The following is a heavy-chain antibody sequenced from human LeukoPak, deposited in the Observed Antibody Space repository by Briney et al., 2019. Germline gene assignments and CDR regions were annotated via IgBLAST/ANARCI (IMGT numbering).Heavy chain of an antibody. V-gene: IGHV1-69*04. J-gene: IGHJ4*02. D-gene: IGHD3-22*01. CDR1: GGTLSSYA. CDR2: IIPIFGIV. CDR3: ARADSSGYSLDENFDY. Sequence: ASVKVSCKASGGTLSSYAINWVRQAPGQGLEWIGRIIPIFGIVNYAQNFQGRVTITADKPTNTAYMELSSLRSEDTAFYYCARADSSGYSLDENFDYWGQGTLVTVSS.